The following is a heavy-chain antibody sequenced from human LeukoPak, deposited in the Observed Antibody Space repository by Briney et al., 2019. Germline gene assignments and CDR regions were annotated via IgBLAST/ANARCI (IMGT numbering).Heavy chain of an antibody. CDR1: GGSFSGYY. CDR2: INHSGST. V-gene: IGHV4-34*01. Sequence: SETLSLTCAVYGGSFSGYYWSWIRQPPGKGLEWIGEINHSGSTNYSPSLKSRVTISVDTSKNQFSLKLSSVTAADTAVYYCARGPMVRGVMDSNWFDPWGQGTLVTVSS. J-gene: IGHJ5*02. CDR3: ARGPMVRGVMDSNWFDP. D-gene: IGHD3-10*01.